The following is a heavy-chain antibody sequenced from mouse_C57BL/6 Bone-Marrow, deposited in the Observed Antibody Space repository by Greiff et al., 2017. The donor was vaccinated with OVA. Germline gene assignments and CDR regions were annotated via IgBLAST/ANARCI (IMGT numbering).Heavy chain of an antibody. V-gene: IGHV5-6*02. D-gene: IGHD1-1*01. CDR3: ARGSSLFDY. CDR2: ISSGGSYT. CDR1: GFTFSSYG. Sequence: EVKLVESGGDLVKPGGSLKLSCAASGFTFSSYGMSWVRQTPDKRLEWVATISSGGSYTYYPDSVKGRFTISRDNAKNTLYLQMSSLKSEDTAIDYCARGSSLFDYWGQGTTLTVSS. J-gene: IGHJ2*01.